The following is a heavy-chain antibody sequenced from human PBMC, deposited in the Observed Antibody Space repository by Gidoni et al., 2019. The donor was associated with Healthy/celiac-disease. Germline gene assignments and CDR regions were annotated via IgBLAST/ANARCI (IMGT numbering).Heavy chain of an antibody. J-gene: IGHJ4*02. CDR2: INHSGST. V-gene: IGHV4-34*01. CDR1: GGSFSGYY. D-gene: IGHD3-16*01. CDR3: ARGRGYDYVWGSYLNRGYLDY. Sequence: QVQLQQWGAGLLKPSETLSLTCAVYGGSFSGYYWRWIRQPPGKGLEWIGEINHSGSTNYNPSLKSRVTISVDTSKNQFSLKLSSVTAADTAVYYCARGRGYDYVWGSYLNRGYLDYWGQGTLVTVSS.